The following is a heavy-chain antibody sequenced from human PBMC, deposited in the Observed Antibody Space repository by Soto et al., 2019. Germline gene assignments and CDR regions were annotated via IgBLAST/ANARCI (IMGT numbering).Heavy chain of an antibody. J-gene: IGHJ4*02. CDR3: AREPPSGSYTFDY. D-gene: IGHD1-26*01. CDR2: INSRSSSI. V-gene: IGHV3-48*02. Sequence: GGSLRLSCVASGFTFSDYSMNWVRQAPGKGLEWVSYINSRSSSIYYADSVKGRFTISRDNAKSSLYLQMNSLRDEDTAVYYCAREPPSGSYTFDYWGQGTMVTVSS. CDR1: GFTFSDYS.